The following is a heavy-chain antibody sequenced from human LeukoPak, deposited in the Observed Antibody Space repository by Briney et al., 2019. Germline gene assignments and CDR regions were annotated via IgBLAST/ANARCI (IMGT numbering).Heavy chain of an antibody. J-gene: IGHJ4*02. CDR3: AKGLDSGSYSSLDY. Sequence: GGSLRLSCAASGFTFSSYAMHWVRQAPGKGLEWVSGISWNSGSIGYADSVKGRFTISRDNAKNSLYLQMNSLRAEDTALYYCAKGLDSGSYSSLDYWGQGTLVTVSS. CDR2: ISWNSGSI. CDR1: GFTFSSYA. V-gene: IGHV3-9*01. D-gene: IGHD1-26*01.